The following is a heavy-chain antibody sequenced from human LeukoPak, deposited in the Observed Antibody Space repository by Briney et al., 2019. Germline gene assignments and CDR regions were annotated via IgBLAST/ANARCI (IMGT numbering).Heavy chain of an antibody. J-gene: IGHJ4*02. D-gene: IGHD3-10*01. CDR3: AKDRASAPRGYFDS. Sequence: GGSLRLSCTVSGFTFEHYAVHWVRQAPGKGLEWVSTISGSGGSIGYADSVKGRFTISRDNARDSLYLQMTSLRAEDTAWYYCAKDRASAPRGYFDSWGQGPLATVSS. V-gene: IGHV3-9*01. CDR1: GFTFEHYA. CDR2: ISGSGGSI.